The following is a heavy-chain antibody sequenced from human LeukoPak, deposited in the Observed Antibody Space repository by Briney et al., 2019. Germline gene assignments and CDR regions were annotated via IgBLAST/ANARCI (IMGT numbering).Heavy chain of an antibody. CDR1: GYSFTNYW. CDR2: IYPGDSNT. J-gene: IGHJ4*02. V-gene: IGHV5-51*01. D-gene: IGHD2-8*01. CDR3: AKGWYCTNGVCYTTAAYFDY. Sequence: ESLKISCKGSGYSFTNYWTGWVRQTPGKGLEWMGIIYPGDSNTRYSPSFQGQVTISADKSISTAYLQWSSLKASDTAMYYCAKGWYCTNGVCYTTAAYFDYWGQGTLVTVSS.